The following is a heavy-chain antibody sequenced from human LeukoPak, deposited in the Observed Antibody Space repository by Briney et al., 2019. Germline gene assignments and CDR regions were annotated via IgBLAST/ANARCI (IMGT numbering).Heavy chain of an antibody. CDR2: ISSNGGST. J-gene: IGHJ4*02. CDR1: GFTFGSYA. Sequence: GGSLRLSCSASGFTFGSYAMHWVRQAPGKGLEYVSAISSNGGSTYYADSVKGRFTISRDNSKNTLYLQMSSLRAEDTAVYYCVSPSGYDSPYFDYWGQGTLVTVSS. V-gene: IGHV3-64D*09. D-gene: IGHD5-12*01. CDR3: VSPSGYDSPYFDY.